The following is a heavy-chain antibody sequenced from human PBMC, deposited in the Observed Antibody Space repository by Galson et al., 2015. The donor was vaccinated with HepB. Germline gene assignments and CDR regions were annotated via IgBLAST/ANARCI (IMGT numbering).Heavy chain of an antibody. Sequence: SLRLSCAASGFTFSNAWMSWVRQAPGKGLEWVGRIKSKTDGGTTDYAAPVKGRFTISRDDSKNTLYLQMNSLKTEDTAVYYCTTDIYSGWYVRGNYWGQGTLVTVSP. CDR2: IKSKTDGGTT. CDR1: GFTFSNAW. J-gene: IGHJ4*02. V-gene: IGHV3-15*01. CDR3: TTDIYSGWYVRGNY. D-gene: IGHD6-19*01.